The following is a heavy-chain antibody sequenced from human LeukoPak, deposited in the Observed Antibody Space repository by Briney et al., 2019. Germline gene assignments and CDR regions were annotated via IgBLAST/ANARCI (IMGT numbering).Heavy chain of an antibody. V-gene: IGHV4-59*01. D-gene: IGHD3-16*01. CDR3: ARRSWGSDFDY. J-gene: IGHJ4*02. Sequence: SETLSLTCSVSGGSLSNYYWTSIRQPPGKGLEWIGYIYSSGSTNYNPSLRSRVSISVDTSENQFSLNLSSVTAADTAVYYCARRSWGSDFDYWGQGALVTVSS. CDR2: IYSSGST. CDR1: GGSLSNYY.